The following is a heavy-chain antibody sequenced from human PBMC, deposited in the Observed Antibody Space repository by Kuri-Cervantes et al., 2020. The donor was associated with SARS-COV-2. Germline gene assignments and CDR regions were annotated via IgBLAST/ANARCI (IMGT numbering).Heavy chain of an antibody. Sequence: ASVKVSCNAAGYTFTSYGISWVRQAPGQGLEWMGWISAYNGNTDYAQKLQGRVTMTTDTSTSTAYMELRSLRSDDTAVYYCARGRGQVITIFGVDPWRGGWFDPWGQGTLVTVSS. CDR1: GYTFTSYG. CDR2: ISAYNGNT. CDR3: ARGRGQVITIFGVDPWRGGWFDP. J-gene: IGHJ5*02. V-gene: IGHV1-18*04. D-gene: IGHD3-3*01.